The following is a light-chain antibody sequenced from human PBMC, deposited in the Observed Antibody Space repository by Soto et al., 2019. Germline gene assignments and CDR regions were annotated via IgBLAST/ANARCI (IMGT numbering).Light chain of an antibody. CDR2: GVS. Sequence: ERVMTQSPVTLSVSPGESVTLSCRASQSVGTNLAWYQHKPGQAPSLLIYGVSTRATGIPTRFSGSGSGRQFTLTISSLQSEDFAVYYCQQYNNWPQTFGQGTKVDI. CDR1: QSVGTN. V-gene: IGKV3-15*01. J-gene: IGKJ1*01. CDR3: QQYNNWPQT.